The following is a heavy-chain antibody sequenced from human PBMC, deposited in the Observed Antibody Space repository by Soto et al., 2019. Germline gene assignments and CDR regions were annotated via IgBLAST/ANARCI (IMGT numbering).Heavy chain of an antibody. Sequence: EVPLVESGGGLVQPGGSLRLSCAASGFAVSSNYMSWVRQAPGKGLEWVSVLYSDGSTYYADTVKGRVTISSDNSKNTLYLQMNSLRAEDTAVYYCATAFGDFGDYDYDYWGQGTLVTVSS. J-gene: IGHJ4*02. V-gene: IGHV3-66*01. D-gene: IGHD4-17*01. CDR1: GFAVSSNY. CDR3: ATAFGDFGDYDYDY. CDR2: LYSDGST.